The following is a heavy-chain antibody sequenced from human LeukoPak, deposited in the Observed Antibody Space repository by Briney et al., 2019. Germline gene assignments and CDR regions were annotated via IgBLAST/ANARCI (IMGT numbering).Heavy chain of an antibody. V-gene: IGHV1-2*02. J-gene: IGHJ4*02. CDR3: ARGDSSSWSRTFDY. Sequence: GASVTVSCKASGYTFTGYYMHWVRQAPGQGLEWMGWINPNSGGTNYAPKFQGRVPMTRDTSISTAYMELSRLRSDDTAVYYCARGDSSSWSRTFDYWGQGTLVTVSS. CDR1: GYTFTGYY. CDR2: INPNSGGT. D-gene: IGHD6-13*01.